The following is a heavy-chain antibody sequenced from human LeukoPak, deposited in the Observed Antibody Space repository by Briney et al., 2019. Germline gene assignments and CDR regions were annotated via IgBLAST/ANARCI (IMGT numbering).Heavy chain of an antibody. CDR3: ARHGYYDFWSGQDNRLGSFDY. Sequence: KPSETLSLTCTVSGYSINTVYYWGWIRQPPEKGLEWIGSIHHSGPTYYNPSLKSRVTISMDTSRNQFSLKLTSVTAADTAVYYCARHGYYDFWSGQDNRLGSFDYWGQGTLVTVSS. CDR1: GYSINTVYY. J-gene: IGHJ4*02. CDR2: IHHSGPT. D-gene: IGHD3-3*01. V-gene: IGHV4-38-2*02.